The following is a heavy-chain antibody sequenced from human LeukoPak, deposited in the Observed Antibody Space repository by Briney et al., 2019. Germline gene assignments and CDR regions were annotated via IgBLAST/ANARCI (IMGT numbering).Heavy chain of an antibody. D-gene: IGHD6-13*01. CDR3: ARRGIAAAGTNFDY. CDR2: IFYGGTT. CDR1: GGSISSSSHY. V-gene: IGHV4-39*01. Sequence: SETLSLTCTVSGGSISSSSHYWAWIRQPPGKGLEWIGSIFYGGTTFYNPSLKSRITISADTSKTQFSLKLSSVTAADTAVYYCARRGIAAAGTNFDYWGQGTLVIVSS. J-gene: IGHJ4*02.